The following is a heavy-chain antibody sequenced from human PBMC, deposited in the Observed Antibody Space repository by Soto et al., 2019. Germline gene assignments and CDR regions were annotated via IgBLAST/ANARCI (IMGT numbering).Heavy chain of an antibody. J-gene: IGHJ6*02. CDR3: ARRYCISTSCHYYGMDV. V-gene: IGHV1-69*12. CDR2: IIPMFGTA. Sequence: QVQLVQSGAEVKKPGSSVKVSCKASGGTFSTYTINWVRQAPGQGLEWMGGIIPMFGTANYAQKFQGRVTSTADESTSTAYMELSSLRSEDTAVYYCARRYCISTSCHYYGMDVCGQGPTVTVSS. CDR1: GGTFSTYT. D-gene: IGHD2-2*01.